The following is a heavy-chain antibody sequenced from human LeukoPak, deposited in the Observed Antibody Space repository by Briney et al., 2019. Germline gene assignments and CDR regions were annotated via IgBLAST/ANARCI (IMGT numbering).Heavy chain of an antibody. V-gene: IGHV3-23*01. CDR3: VKERDRGVDVADDFDL. Sequence: GESLRLSCAASGFTFRDYSMAWVRQVPGGGLEWVSAISIPTFTLYADPVKGRFIISRDNSKNTLYLQMDNLRAEDTAVYYCVKERDRGVDVADDFDLWGQVTLVTVSS. J-gene: IGHJ4*02. D-gene: IGHD6-19*01. CDR1: GFTFRDYS. CDR2: ISIPTFT.